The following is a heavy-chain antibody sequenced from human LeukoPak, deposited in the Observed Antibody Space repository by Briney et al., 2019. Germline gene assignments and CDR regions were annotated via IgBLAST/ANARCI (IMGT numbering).Heavy chain of an antibody. V-gene: IGHV4-59*08. D-gene: IGHD6-13*01. J-gene: IGHJ4*02. CDR2: IQNSGAT. CDR3: ARHGSSWSFDY. Sequence: SETLSLTCTVSGAFISTYYWSWIRQPPGKGLEWIGYIQNSGATNHNPSLQSRVTISVDMSKNQFSLRLSSMTAADTAVYYCARHGSSWSFDYWGQGTLVTVSS. CDR1: GAFISTYY.